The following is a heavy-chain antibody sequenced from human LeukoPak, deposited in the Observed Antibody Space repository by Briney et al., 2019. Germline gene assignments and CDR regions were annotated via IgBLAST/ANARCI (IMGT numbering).Heavy chain of an antibody. CDR3: ARETGIAVAGNFDY. V-gene: IGHV3-7*01. CDR2: IKQDGSEK. Sequence: PGGSLRLSCAASGFTFSSYWMSWVRQAPGKGLEWVANIKQDGSEKYYVDSVKGRFTISRDNAKNSLYLQMNSLRAEDTAVYYCARETGIAVAGNFDYWGQGTLVTVSS. J-gene: IGHJ4*02. D-gene: IGHD6-19*01. CDR1: GFTFSSYW.